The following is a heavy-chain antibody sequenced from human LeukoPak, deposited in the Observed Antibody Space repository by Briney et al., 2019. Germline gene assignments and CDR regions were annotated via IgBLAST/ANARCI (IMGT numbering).Heavy chain of an antibody. Sequence: SETLSLTCTVSGGSISNYYWSWIRQPPGKGLEWIGYIYYSGSTNYNPSLKSRVTISVDTSKNQFSLKLRSVTAADTAVYYCARGEAVAGTVSWFDPWGQGTLVTVSS. J-gene: IGHJ5*02. V-gene: IGHV4-59*01. CDR2: IYYSGST. CDR1: GGSISNYY. D-gene: IGHD6-19*01. CDR3: ARGEAVAGTVSWFDP.